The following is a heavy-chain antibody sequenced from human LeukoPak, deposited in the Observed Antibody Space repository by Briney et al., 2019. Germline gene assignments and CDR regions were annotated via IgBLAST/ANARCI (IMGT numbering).Heavy chain of an antibody. CDR3: ARDLPQPTSGWFESPGAAFDI. CDR2: ISSGYYT. J-gene: IGHJ3*02. Sequence: TGGSLRLSCAASGFTFSDYYMIWIRQAPGKGLEWVSYISSGYYTYYADSVKGRFTISRDNAKKSLYLQMNSLRAEDTAVYYCARDLPQPTSGWFESPGAAFDIWGQGTMVTVSS. V-gene: IGHV3-11*06. D-gene: IGHD6-19*01. CDR1: GFTFSDYY.